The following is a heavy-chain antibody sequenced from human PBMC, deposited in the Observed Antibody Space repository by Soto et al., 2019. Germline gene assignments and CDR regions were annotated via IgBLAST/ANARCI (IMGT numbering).Heavy chain of an antibody. V-gene: IGHV3-23*01. CDR2: ISGSGGST. CDR3: AKALAVESISFDY. J-gene: IGHJ4*02. D-gene: IGHD2-2*01. Sequence: EVQLLESGGGLVQPGGSLRLSCAASGFTFSSYAMSWVRQAPGKGLEWVSGISGSGGSTYYADSVKGRFTISRDNSKNTLYLQMNSLRAEDTAVYYCAKALAVESISFDYWGQGTLVTVSS. CDR1: GFTFSSYA.